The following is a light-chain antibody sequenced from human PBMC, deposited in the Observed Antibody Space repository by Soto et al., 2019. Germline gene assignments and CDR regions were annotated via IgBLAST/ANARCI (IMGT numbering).Light chain of an antibody. CDR1: SSDVGNYKY. V-gene: IGLV2-14*01. CDR2: EVS. Sequence: LTQPASVSGSTGQSITISCTGTSSDVGNYKYVSWYQQHPGKAPKLMIYEVSNRPSGVSNRFSGSKSGNTASLTISGLQAEDVTDYYCFSYTSSGTYVFGTGTKVTVL. J-gene: IGLJ1*01. CDR3: FSYTSSGTYV.